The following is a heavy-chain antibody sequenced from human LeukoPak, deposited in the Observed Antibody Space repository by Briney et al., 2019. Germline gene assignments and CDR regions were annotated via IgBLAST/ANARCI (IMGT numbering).Heavy chain of an antibody. Sequence: SETLSLTCTVSGYPISSGYQWGWIRQPPGKGLEWVGYVFYEGNTNYNPSLKSRVTTSVDTSKNQFSLRLNSVTAADTAVYYCVRQGTITYAYFDSWGQGVPVTVSS. CDR2: VFYEGNT. D-gene: IGHD2-2*01. CDR3: VRQGTITYAYFDS. J-gene: IGHJ4*02. V-gene: IGHV4-38-2*02. CDR1: GYPISSGYQ.